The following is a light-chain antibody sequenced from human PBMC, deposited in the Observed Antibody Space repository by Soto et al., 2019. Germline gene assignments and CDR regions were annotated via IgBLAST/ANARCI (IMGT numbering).Light chain of an antibody. V-gene: IGKV1-5*03. Sequence: DIQMTQSPSTLSASVGDRVTITCRASQTIGTLLAWYQQRPGKAPNLLIYKASSLESGVPSRFSSSGSGTEFTLTISSLQPDDFATYFCQQYSTYPWTFGQGTKVEVK. J-gene: IGKJ1*01. CDR1: QTIGTL. CDR2: KAS. CDR3: QQYSTYPWT.